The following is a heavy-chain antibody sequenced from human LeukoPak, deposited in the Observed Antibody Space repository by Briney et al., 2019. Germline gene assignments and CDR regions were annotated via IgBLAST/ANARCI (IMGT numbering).Heavy chain of an antibody. CDR1: GFTFSSYG. V-gene: IGHV3-33*01. Sequence: GGSLRLSCAASGFTFSSYGMRWGRQAPGKGLEWVAVIWYDGSNKYYADSVKGRFTISRDNSKNTLYLQMNSLSAEDTAVYYCARDAGIGSSGYYGVDYWGQGTLVTVSS. D-gene: IGHD3-22*01. CDR2: IWYDGSNK. CDR3: ARDAGIGSSGYYGVDY. J-gene: IGHJ4*02.